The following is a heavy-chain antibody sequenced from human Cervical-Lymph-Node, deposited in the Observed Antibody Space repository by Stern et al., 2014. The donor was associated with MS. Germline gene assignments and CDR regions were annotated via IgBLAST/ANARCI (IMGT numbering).Heavy chain of an antibody. V-gene: IGHV4-61*02. CDR1: GGSISSGSDY. J-gene: IGHJ4*02. CDR3: ASGYRIFDY. Sequence: QLQLQESGPGLVKPSQTLSLTCTVSGGSISSGSDYWSWIRQPVGKGLEWIGRIHASGSAFYTPSLKSRVTISTDTSMNQFSLELNSATAADTAIYYCASGYRIFDYWGQGILVTVSS. CDR2: IHASGSA. D-gene: IGHD5-18*01.